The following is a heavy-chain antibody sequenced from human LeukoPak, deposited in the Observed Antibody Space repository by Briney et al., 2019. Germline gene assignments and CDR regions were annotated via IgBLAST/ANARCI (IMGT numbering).Heavy chain of an antibody. CDR1: GGSFSTSG. CDR2: VIPIYGTP. V-gene: IGHV1-69*05. J-gene: IGHJ6*02. CDR3: ARDHWGIVENGYDYFYYDMDV. Sequence: GSSEKVSCKASGGSFSTSGFSWVRQAPGQGLEWMGGVIPIYGTPSYAQKFQGRVTITTDESTSTAYMELSSLRSEDTAVYYCARDHWGIVENGYDYFYYDMDVWGQGTTVTVSS. D-gene: IGHD7-27*01.